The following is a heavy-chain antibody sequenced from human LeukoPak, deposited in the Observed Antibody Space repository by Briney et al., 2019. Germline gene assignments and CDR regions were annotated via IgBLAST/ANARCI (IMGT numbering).Heavy chain of an antibody. V-gene: IGHV3-30*18. CDR3: AKDLEISTITNIFDY. CDR1: GFTFSSYG. Sequence: PGRSLRLSCAASGFTFSSYGMHWVRQAPGKGLEWVAVISYDGSNKYYADSVKGRFTISRDNSKNTLYLQMNSLRAEDTAVYYCAKDLEISTITNIFDYWGQGTLVTVSS. J-gene: IGHJ4*02. D-gene: IGHD5-24*01. CDR2: ISYDGSNK.